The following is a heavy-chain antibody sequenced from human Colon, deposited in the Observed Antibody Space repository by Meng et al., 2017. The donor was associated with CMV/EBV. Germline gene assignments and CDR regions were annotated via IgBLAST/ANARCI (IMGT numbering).Heavy chain of an antibody. J-gene: IGHJ4*02. CDR1: GGSISGGSISTYY. Sequence: SQTLSLTCTVSGGSISGGSISTYYWTWIRQSPGKGLEYIGYIYYRGSTNYNYNPSLKSRVTISVDTSKNQVSLKVSSVTAADTAVYYCARGDGGSYYSYFDYWGQGTLVTVSS. V-gene: IGHV4-61*05. D-gene: IGHD1-26*01. CDR2: IYYRGST. CDR3: ARGDGGSYYSYFDY.